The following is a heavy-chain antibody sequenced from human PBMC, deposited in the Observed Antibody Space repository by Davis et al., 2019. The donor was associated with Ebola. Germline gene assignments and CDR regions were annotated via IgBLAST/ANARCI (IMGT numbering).Heavy chain of an antibody. CDR3: AYSDYGIPFDY. J-gene: IGHJ4*02. Sequence: PGGSLRLSCTVSGGSVSSGSYYWSWIRQPPGKGLEWIGYIYYSGSTNYNPSLKSRVTISVDTSKNQFSLKLSSVTAADTAVYYCAYSDYGIPFDYWGQGTLVAVSS. CDR2: IYYSGST. CDR1: GGSVSSGSYY. V-gene: IGHV4-61*01. D-gene: IGHD4-11*01.